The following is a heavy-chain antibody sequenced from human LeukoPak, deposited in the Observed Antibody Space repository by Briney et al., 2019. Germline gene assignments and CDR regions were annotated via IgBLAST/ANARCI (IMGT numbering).Heavy chain of an antibody. V-gene: IGHV1-8*01. J-gene: IGHJ4*02. CDR1: GYTFTSYD. CDR2: MNPNTANT. Sequence: GASVKVSCKASGYTFTSYDFHWVRQATGQGLEWMGWMNPNTANTGYAQKFQGRVTLTRNTSIRTAYMELSNLRSEDTAVYYCARDFFRRYYDSSGYGILFDYWGQGTLVTVSS. D-gene: IGHD3-22*01. CDR3: ARDFFRRYYDSSGYGILFDY.